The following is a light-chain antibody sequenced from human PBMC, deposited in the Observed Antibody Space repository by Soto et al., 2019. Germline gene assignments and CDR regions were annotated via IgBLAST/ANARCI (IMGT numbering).Light chain of an antibody. Sequence: SYELTQPPSVSVAPGQTARITCGGNNIGTKSVHWYQQKPGQAPVMVVYDDSDRPSGIPERFSGFKSGNTATLTISRVEAGDEADYYCQVWDTGSDHMVFGGGTQLTVL. CDR2: DDS. V-gene: IGLV3-21*02. J-gene: IGLJ2*01. CDR3: QVWDTGSDHMV. CDR1: NIGTKS.